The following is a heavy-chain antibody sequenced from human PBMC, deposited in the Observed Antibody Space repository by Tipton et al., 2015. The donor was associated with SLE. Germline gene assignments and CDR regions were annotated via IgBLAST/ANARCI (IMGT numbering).Heavy chain of an antibody. D-gene: IGHD6-6*01. CDR1: GFTLSDYY. J-gene: IGHJ4*02. Sequence: SLRLSCAASGFTLSDYYMTWIRQAPGKGLEWVSYINDFGSVTYYADSVEGRFTVSRDNAKNSVYLQMNSLRSEDTAVYYCARAEYHNTPFFDYWGQGTQVAVSS. CDR2: INDFGSVT. V-gene: IGHV3-11*01. CDR3: ARAEYHNTPFFDY.